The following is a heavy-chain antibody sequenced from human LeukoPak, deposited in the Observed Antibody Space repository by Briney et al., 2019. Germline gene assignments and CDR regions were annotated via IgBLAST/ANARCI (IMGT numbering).Heavy chain of an antibody. V-gene: IGHV1-69*13. Sequence: ASVKVSCKASGGTFSSYAISWVRQAPGQGLEWMGGIIPIFGTANYAQKFQGRVTITADESTSTAYMELSSLRSEDTAVYYCARDSNGRYCSGGSCYAVPYYFDYWGQGTLVTVSS. D-gene: IGHD2-15*01. CDR3: ARDSNGRYCSGGSCYAVPYYFDY. CDR2: IIPIFGTA. J-gene: IGHJ4*02. CDR1: GGTFSSYA.